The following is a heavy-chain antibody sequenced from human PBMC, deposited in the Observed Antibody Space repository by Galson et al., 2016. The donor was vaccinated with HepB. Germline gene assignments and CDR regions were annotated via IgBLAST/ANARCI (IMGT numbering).Heavy chain of an antibody. V-gene: IGHV4-39*01. Sequence: ETLSLTCTVSGDSIRNVGRHWGWFRQSPGKGLEYIGSIHSSGTSYYNPSLTSRITVSADMSRNQFFLSLTSVTAADTAIYYCVRLGTAAAVANRRGSVYWSQGTRVSVSS. CDR2: IHSSGTS. CDR3: VRLGTAAAVANRRGSVY. J-gene: IGHJ4*02. CDR1: GDSIRNVGRH. D-gene: IGHD3-10*01.